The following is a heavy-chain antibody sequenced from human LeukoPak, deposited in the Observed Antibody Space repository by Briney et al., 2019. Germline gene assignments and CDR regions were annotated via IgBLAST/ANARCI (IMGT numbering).Heavy chain of an antibody. CDR2: INPNSGGT. D-gene: IGHD6-19*01. J-gene: IGHJ5*02. CDR3: ARVSVLVAGRISGFGP. Sequence: ASVKVSCKASGYTFTGYYMHWVRQAPGQGLEWMGWINPNSGGTNYAQKFQGRVTMTRDTSISTAYMELSRLRSDDTAVYYCARVSVLVAGRISGFGPWGQGTLVTVSS. V-gene: IGHV1-2*02. CDR1: GYTFTGYY.